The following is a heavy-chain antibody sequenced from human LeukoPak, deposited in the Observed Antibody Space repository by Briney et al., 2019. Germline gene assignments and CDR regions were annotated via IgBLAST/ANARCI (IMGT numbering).Heavy chain of an antibody. J-gene: IGHJ4*02. CDR2: ISSSGNT. CDR3: ARERPDYYDSSGYYFEDY. Sequence: SETLSLTCTVSGGSTSSGNYYWGWIRQPPGKGLEWIGGISSSGNTYYNPSLKSRITISIDTSKNHFSLKLSSVTAAVTAVYYCARERPDYYDSSGYYFEDYWGQGTLVTVSS. V-gene: IGHV4-39*02. CDR1: GGSTSSGNYY. D-gene: IGHD3-22*01.